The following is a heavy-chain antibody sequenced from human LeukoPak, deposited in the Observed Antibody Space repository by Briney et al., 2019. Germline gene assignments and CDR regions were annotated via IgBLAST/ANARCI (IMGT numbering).Heavy chain of an antibody. CDR1: GYSISSGYY. J-gene: IGHJ4*02. Sequence: SETLSLTCTVSGYSISSGYYWGWIRQPPGKGLEWIGSIYHSGSTYYNPSLKSRVTISVDTSKNQFSLKLSSVTAADTAVYYCARDWGRLGALSPLGYWGQGTLVTVSS. V-gene: IGHV4-38-2*02. CDR2: IYHSGST. D-gene: IGHD3-16*02. CDR3: ARDWGRLGALSPLGY.